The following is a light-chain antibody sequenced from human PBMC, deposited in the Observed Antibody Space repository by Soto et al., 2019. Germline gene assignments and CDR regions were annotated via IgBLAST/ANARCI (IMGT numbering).Light chain of an antibody. CDR2: AAS. CDR1: QSITIY. J-gene: IGKJ3*01. CDR3: QQSDSSPFT. V-gene: IGKV1-39*01. Sequence: DIQMTQSPSSLAASVGDRVTITCRASQSITIYLNWYRQKPGKAPEILIYAASNLQSGVPSRFSGSGSGTDFTLTIKSLQPEDFATYYCQQSDSSPFTFGRGTKVDI.